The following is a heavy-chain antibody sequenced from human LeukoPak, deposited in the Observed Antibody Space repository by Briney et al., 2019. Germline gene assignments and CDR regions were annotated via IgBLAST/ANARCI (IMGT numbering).Heavy chain of an antibody. J-gene: IGHJ4*02. Sequence: GGSLRLSCAASGFTFDDYAMHWVRQGPGKGLEWVSLISWDGGSIYYADSVKGRFTISRDNSKNSLYLQMNDLRAEDTALYYCAKDKRGWGYFDYWGQGTLVTVSS. D-gene: IGHD3-16*01. CDR3: AKDKRGWGYFDY. CDR2: ISWDGGSI. V-gene: IGHV3-43D*03. CDR1: GFTFDDYA.